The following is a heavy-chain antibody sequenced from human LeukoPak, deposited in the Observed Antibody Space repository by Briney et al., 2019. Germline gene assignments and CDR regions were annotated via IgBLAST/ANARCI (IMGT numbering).Heavy chain of an antibody. CDR2: IISIFGTA. J-gene: IGHJ4*02. Sequence: SVKVSCKASGGTFSSYAISWVRQAPGQGLEWMGGIISIFGTANYAQKFQGRVTITTDESTSTAYMELSSLRSEDTAVYYCARDREDIVVVPAAMEGPYFDYWGQGTLVTVSS. V-gene: IGHV1-69*05. CDR1: GGTFSSYA. CDR3: ARDREDIVVVPAAMEGPYFDY. D-gene: IGHD2-2*01.